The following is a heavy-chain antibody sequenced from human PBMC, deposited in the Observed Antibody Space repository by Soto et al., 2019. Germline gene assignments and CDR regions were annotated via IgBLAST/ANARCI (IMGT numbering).Heavy chain of an antibody. V-gene: IGHV4-4*07. J-gene: IGHJ5*02. Sequence: QVQLHESGPGLVKPSATLSLTCTVSGDSISSTYWSWVRQPAGRGLEWIGRIYSSGSNNYNPSLESRVTMSVDTSKNQFSLTLRSVTAADTAVYFCARGYESGYTFGHDLWGQGTLVRLL. CDR1: GDSISSTY. CDR2: IYSSGSN. D-gene: IGHD3-3*01. CDR3: ARGYESGYTFGHDL.